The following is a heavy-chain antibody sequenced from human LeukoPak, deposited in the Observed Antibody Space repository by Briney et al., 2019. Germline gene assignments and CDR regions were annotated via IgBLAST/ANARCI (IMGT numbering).Heavy chain of an antibody. CDR2: ISNDGSRK. CDR3: ARDRAWNYFDY. J-gene: IGHJ4*02. CDR1: GFTFSRHG. V-gene: IGHV3-30*03. D-gene: IGHD3-3*01. Sequence: GRSLRLSCAPSGFTFSRHGMHWVRQAPGKGLEWVAIISNDGSRKYYAHSVEGRFTISRDNSKNTLHLQMDSLRAEDTAVYYCARDRAWNYFDYWGRGTLVTVSS.